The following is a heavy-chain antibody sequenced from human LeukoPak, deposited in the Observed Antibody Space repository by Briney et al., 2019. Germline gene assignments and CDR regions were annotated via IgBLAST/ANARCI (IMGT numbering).Heavy chain of an antibody. V-gene: IGHV3-23*01. CDR1: GFTFSSYA. D-gene: IGHD2-15*01. Sequence: PGGSLRLSCAASGFTFSSYAMSWVRQAPGKGLEWVSAISGSGGSTYYADSVKGRFTISRDNSKNTLYLQMNSLRAEDTAVYYCAKDRQRYCSGGSCQDPYYFDYWGQGTLVTVSS. CDR2: ISGSGGST. J-gene: IGHJ4*02. CDR3: AKDRQRYCSGGSCQDPYYFDY.